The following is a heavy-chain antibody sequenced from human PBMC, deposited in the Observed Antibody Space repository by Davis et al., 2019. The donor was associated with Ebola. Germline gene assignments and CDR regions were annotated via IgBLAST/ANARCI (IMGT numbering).Heavy chain of an antibody. CDR1: GFTFSSYT. V-gene: IGHV3-21*01. CDR2: ISSSTSYM. Sequence: PGGSLSLSCAASGFTFSSYTMNWVRQAPGKGLEWVSSISSSTSYMYYADSVKGRFTISRDNAKNSLYLQMNSLRAEDTAVYYGARGYCTNGVCYWSPGDWGQGTLVTVSS. CDR3: ARGYCTNGVCYWSPGD. J-gene: IGHJ4*02. D-gene: IGHD2-8*01.